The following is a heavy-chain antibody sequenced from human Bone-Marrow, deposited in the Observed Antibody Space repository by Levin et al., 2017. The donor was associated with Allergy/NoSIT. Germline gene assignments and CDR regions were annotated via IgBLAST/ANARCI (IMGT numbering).Heavy chain of an antibody. CDR2: ISWNSGSI. CDR1: GFTFDDYA. Sequence: GGSLRLSCAASGFTFDDYAMHWVRQAPGKGLEWVSGISWNSGSIGYADSVKGRFTISRDNAKNSLYLQMNSLRAEDTALYYCAKDTGHYYGSGSYNYWGQGTLVTVSS. V-gene: IGHV3-9*01. J-gene: IGHJ4*02. D-gene: IGHD3-10*01. CDR3: AKDTGHYYGSGSYNY.